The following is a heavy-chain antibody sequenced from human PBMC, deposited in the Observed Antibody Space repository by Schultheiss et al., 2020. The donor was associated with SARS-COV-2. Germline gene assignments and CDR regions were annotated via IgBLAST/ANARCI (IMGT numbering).Heavy chain of an antibody. CDR3: ARDQTMTTVTTRERVARKYGMDV. CDR2: INPNSGST. D-gene: IGHD4-17*01. CDR1: GYTFTDYY. V-gene: IGHV1-46*01. J-gene: IGHJ6*02. Sequence: ASVKVSCKASGYTFTDYYMHWVRQAPGQGLEWMGWINPNSGSTSYAQKFQGRVTMTRDTSTSTVYMELSSLRSEDTAVYYCARDQTMTTVTTRERVARKYGMDVWGQGTTVTVSS.